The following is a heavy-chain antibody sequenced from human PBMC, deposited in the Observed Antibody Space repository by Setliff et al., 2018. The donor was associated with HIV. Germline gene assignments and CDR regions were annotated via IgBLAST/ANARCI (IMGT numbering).Heavy chain of an antibody. CDR1: GFTFSSYS. V-gene: IGHV3-21*01. J-gene: IGHJ3*02. CDR2: ISRTSSYI. D-gene: IGHD3-3*01. Sequence: GGSLRLSCAASGFTFSSYSMNWVRQAPGKGLEWVSFISRTSSYIYYADSLKGRFTISRDNAKNSLYLQMNSLRAEDTAVYYCARGFVLRFLEWSMPDAFDIWGQGTMVTV. CDR3: ARGFVLRFLEWSMPDAFDI.